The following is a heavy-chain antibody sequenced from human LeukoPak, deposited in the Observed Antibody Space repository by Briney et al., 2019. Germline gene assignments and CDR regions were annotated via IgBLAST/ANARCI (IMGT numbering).Heavy chain of an antibody. D-gene: IGHD1-26*01. J-gene: IGHJ4*02. V-gene: IGHV4-59*01. CDR1: GGSISSYY. Sequence: SETLSLTCTVSGGSISSYYWSWIRQPPGKGLEWIGYIYYSGSTNYNPSLKSRVTISVDTSKNQFSLKLSSVTAADTAVYYCARSLLSGSYLLSFDYWGQGTLVTVSS. CDR3: ARSLLSGSYLLSFDY. CDR2: IYYSGST.